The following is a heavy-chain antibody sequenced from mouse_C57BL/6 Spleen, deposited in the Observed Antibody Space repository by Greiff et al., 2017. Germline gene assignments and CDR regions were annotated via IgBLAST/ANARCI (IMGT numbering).Heavy chain of an antibody. CDR1: GFTFSDYY. Sequence: EVKLLESGGGLVQPGGSLKLSCAASGFTFSDYYMYWVRQTPEKRLEWVAYISNGGGSTYYPDTVKGRFTISRDNAKNTLYLQMSRLKSEDTAMYYCARPYYGYDNAMDYWGQGTSVTVSS. D-gene: IGHD2-9*01. V-gene: IGHV5-12*01. CDR3: ARPYYGYDNAMDY. CDR2: ISNGGGST. J-gene: IGHJ4*01.